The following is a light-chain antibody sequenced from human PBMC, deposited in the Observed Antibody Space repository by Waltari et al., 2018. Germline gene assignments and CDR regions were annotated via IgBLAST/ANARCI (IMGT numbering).Light chain of an antibody. CDR1: QSVRSTH. V-gene: IGKV3-20*01. Sequence: ILLTQSPGTLFLSPGERVTLSCRASQSVRSTHLTCDTQKPGQAPRLLIYGTSTRATGIPDRFSGSGSGTEFTLTISRLEPEDFAVYYCQQYSNSVVTFGGGAKVEIK. J-gene: IGKJ4*01. CDR2: GTS. CDR3: QQYSNSVVT.